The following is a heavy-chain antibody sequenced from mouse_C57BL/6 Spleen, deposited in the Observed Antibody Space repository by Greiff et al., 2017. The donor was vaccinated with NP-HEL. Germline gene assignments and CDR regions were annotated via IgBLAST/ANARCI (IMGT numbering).Heavy chain of an antibody. V-gene: IGHV7-3*01. Sequence: EVQGVESGGGLVQPGGSLSLSCAASGFTFTDYYMSWVRQPPGKALEWLGFIRNKANGYTTEYSASVKGRFTISRDNSQSILYLQMNALRAEDSATYYCARYDYYGSSSFAYWGQGTLVTVSA. J-gene: IGHJ3*01. CDR3: ARYDYYGSSSFAY. CDR1: GFTFTDYY. D-gene: IGHD1-1*01. CDR2: IRNKANGYTT.